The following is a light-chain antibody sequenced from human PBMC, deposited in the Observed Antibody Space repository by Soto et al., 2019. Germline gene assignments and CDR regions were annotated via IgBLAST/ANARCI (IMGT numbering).Light chain of an antibody. CDR3: QQSTNWPHT. CDR1: QSIGSN. V-gene: IGKV3-15*01. Sequence: EIVMTQSPATLSVSPGERATLSCRACQSIGSNLAWYQQKPGQAPRLLIYGAFTRATGLPARFSGSGSGTEFTLTISRLQSEDFAVYYCQQSTNWPHTFGQGTKVEIK. J-gene: IGKJ1*01. CDR2: GAF.